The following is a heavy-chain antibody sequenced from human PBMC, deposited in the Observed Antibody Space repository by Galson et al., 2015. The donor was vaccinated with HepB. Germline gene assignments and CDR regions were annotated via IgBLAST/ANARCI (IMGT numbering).Heavy chain of an antibody. CDR3: ARGWGGRGVDY. V-gene: IGHV3-74*01. Sequence: SLRLSCAASGFTFSSYWMHWVRQAPGKGLVWVSRINSDGSSTSYADSVKGRFTISRDNAKNTPYLQMNSRRAEDTAVYYCARGWGGRGVDYWGQGTLVTVSS. D-gene: IGHD3-16*01. CDR2: INSDGSST. J-gene: IGHJ4*02. CDR1: GFTFSSYW.